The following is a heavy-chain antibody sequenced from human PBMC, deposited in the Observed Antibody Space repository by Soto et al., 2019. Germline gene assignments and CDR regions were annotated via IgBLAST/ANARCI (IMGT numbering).Heavy chain of an antibody. V-gene: IGHV3-23*01. CDR1: GFTFSSYA. CDR3: AKDNGNYGSGSFSH. CDR2: LSGTGDST. Sequence: PGGSLRLSCAASGFTFSSYAMSWVRQAPGKGLEWVSALSGTGDSTGYANSVKGRFTISRDDSKTTLYLQMSSLRAEDTAIYYCAKDNGNYGSGSFSHWGQGTLVTVSS. D-gene: IGHD3-10*01. J-gene: IGHJ4*02.